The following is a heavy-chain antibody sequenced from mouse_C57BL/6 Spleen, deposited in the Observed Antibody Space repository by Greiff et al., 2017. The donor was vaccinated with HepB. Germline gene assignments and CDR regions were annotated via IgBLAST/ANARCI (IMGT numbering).Heavy chain of an antibody. CDR2: ISNLAYSI. CDR3: ARGSRHYAMDY. CDR1: GFTFSDYG. V-gene: IGHV5-15*01. Sequence: EVKLMESGGGLVQPGGSLKLSCAASGFTFSDYGMAWVRQAPRKGPEWVAFISNLAYSIYYADTVTGRFTIARENAKNTLYLEMSSLRSEDTAMYYCARGSRHYAMDYWGQGTSVTVSS. D-gene: IGHD2-2*01. J-gene: IGHJ4*01.